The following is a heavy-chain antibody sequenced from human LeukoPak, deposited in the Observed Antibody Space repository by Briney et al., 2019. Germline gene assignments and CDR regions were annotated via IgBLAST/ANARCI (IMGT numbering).Heavy chain of an antibody. CDR1: GFSLSTSGMC. Sequence: SGPALVKPTQTLTLTCTFSGFSLSTSGMCVSWIRQPPGKALEWLARIDWDDDKYYSTSLKTRLTISKDTSKNQVVLTMTNMDPVDTATYYCAHSSYYDSSGYYYYYYHMDVWGKGTTVTVSS. D-gene: IGHD3-22*01. J-gene: IGHJ6*03. CDR3: AHSSYYDSSGYYYYYYHMDV. CDR2: IDWDDDK. V-gene: IGHV2-70*12.